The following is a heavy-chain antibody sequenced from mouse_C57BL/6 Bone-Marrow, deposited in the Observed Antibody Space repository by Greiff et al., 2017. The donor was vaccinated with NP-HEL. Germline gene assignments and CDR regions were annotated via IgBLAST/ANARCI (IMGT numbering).Heavy chain of an antibody. J-gene: IGHJ2*01. CDR1: GFNIKDDY. Sequence: EVQLQQSGAELVRPGASVKLSCTASGFNIKDDYMHWVKQRPEQGLEWIGWIDPENGDTEYASKFQGKATITADTSSNTAYLQLSSLTSEDTAVYYCTTDYGHFDDWGQGTTLTVSS. CDR3: TTDYGHFDD. V-gene: IGHV14-4*01. CDR2: IDPENGDT. D-gene: IGHD1-1*01.